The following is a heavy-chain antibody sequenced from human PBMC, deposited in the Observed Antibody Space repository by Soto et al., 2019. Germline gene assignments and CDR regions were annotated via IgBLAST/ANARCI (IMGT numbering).Heavy chain of an antibody. Sequence: GGTLRLSCSACGFTLSSYAMHWVRQAPGKGPEYVSALSSNGGTTYSANSVKGRFTISRDNSKNTLYLQMSSLRAEATAAYYSLQDLRHAYYLLYYFDYWGQRTLVAVAS. D-gene: IGHD1-26*01. V-gene: IGHV3-64D*06. CDR2: LSSNGGTT. J-gene: IGHJ4*02. CDR3: LQDLRHAYYLLYYFDY. CDR1: GFTLSSYA.